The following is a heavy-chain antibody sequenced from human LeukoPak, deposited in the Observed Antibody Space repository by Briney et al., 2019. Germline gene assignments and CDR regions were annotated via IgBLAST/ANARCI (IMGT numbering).Heavy chain of an antibody. CDR2: IYTSGST. J-gene: IGHJ6*04. Sequence: KPSETLSLTCTVPGGSISSGSYYWSWIRQPAGKGLEWIGRIYTSGSTNYNPSLKSRVTTSVDTSKNQFSLKLSSVTAADTAVYYCARVGKDPDVWGKGTTVTVSS. CDR3: ARVGKDPDV. V-gene: IGHV4-61*02. CDR1: GGSISSGSYY.